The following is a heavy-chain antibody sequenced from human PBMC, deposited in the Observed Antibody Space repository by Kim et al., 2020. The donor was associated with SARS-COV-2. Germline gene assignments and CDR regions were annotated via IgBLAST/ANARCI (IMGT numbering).Heavy chain of an antibody. CDR2: ISSSSSYT. Sequence: GGSLRLSCAASGFTFSDYYMSWIRQAPGKGLEWVSYISSSSSYTNYADSVKGRFTISRDNAKNSLYLQMNSLRAEDTAVYYCARDSRALYGPNWYFDLWGRGTLVTVSS. J-gene: IGHJ2*01. CDR1: GFTFSDYY. V-gene: IGHV3-11*05. CDR3: ARDSRALYGPNWYFDL. D-gene: IGHD4-17*01.